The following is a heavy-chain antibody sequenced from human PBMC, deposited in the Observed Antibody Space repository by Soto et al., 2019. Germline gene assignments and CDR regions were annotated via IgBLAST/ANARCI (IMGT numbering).Heavy chain of an antibody. CDR3: ARGYCSGGSCYSGGYSYGPQDVDY. Sequence: PSETLSLTCTVSGGSISSSSYYWGWIRQPPGKGLEWIGSIYYSGSTYYNPSLKSRVTISVDTSKNQFSLKLSSVTAADTAVYYCARGYCSGGSCYSGGYSYGPQDVDYWGQGTLVTVSS. D-gene: IGHD2-15*01. J-gene: IGHJ4*02. CDR2: IYYSGST. CDR1: GGSISSSSYY. V-gene: IGHV4-39*01.